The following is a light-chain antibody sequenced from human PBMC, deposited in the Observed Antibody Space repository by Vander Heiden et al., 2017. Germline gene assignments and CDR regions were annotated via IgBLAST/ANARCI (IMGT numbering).Light chain of an antibody. Sequence: SYELTQPPSVSVSPGQTASITCSGAKLGDKYACWYQQKPGQSPVLVIYQDSKRPSGIPERVSGSNSGNTATMTISGTQAMDESDYYCQEWDSSTVVFGGGTKLTVL. CDR1: KLGDKY. CDR3: QEWDSSTVV. J-gene: IGLJ2*01. V-gene: IGLV3-1*01. CDR2: QDS.